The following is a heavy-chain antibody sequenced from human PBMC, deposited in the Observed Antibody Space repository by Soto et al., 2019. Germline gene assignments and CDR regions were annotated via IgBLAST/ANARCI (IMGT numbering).Heavy chain of an antibody. D-gene: IGHD1-1*01. Sequence: GGSLRLSCAASGFTFSSYAMSCVRQAPGKWLEWVSAISGSGGSTYYADSVKGRFTSSRDNSKNTLYLQMNSLRAEDTAVYYCAKEVESGPHFDYWGQGTLVTVSS. V-gene: IGHV3-23*01. CDR1: GFTFSSYA. CDR2: ISGSGGST. CDR3: AKEVESGPHFDY. J-gene: IGHJ4*02.